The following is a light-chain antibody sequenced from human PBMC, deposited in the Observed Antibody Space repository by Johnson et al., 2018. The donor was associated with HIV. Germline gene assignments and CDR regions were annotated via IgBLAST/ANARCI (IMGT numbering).Light chain of an antibody. J-gene: IGLJ1*01. CDR2: ENN. CDR1: SSNIGNNY. V-gene: IGLV1-51*02. Sequence: QSVLTQPPSVSAAPGQKVTISCSGSSSNIGNNYVSWYQQLPGTAPKLLIYENNKRPSGIPDRFSGSKSGTSATLGITGLQTGAEADYYCGTWDSSLSENVFGTGTNVTVL. CDR3: GTWDSSLSENV.